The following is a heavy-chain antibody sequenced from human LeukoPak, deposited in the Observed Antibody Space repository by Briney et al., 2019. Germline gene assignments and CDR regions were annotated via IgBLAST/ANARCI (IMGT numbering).Heavy chain of an antibody. CDR2: INPNSADT. CDR3: ARGNYNWGSPDAFDI. J-gene: IGHJ3*02. V-gene: IGHV1-2*02. Sequence: GAPVKVSCTASGYTFTDYFIHWLRQAPGQGLEWMGWINPNSADTKYVQGFQGRVTMTRDTSISTAFMELNRLTSDDTAVYYCARGNYNWGSPDAFDIWGQGTMVTVSS. D-gene: IGHD3-16*01. CDR1: GYTFTDYF.